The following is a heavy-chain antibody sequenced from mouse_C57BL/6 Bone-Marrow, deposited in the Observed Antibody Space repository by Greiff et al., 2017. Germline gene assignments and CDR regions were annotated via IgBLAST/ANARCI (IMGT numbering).Heavy chain of an antibody. CDR2: IDPSDSYT. J-gene: IGHJ4*01. V-gene: IGHV1-69*01. CDR1: GYTFTSYW. D-gene: IGHD1-2*01. Sequence: VQLQQPGAELVMPGASVKLSCKASGYTFTSYWMHWVKQRPGQGLEWIGEIDPSDSYTNYNQKFKGKSTWTVDKSSSTAYMQLSSLTSEDSAVYYCARGPITLDYWGQGTSVTVSS. CDR3: ARGPITLDY.